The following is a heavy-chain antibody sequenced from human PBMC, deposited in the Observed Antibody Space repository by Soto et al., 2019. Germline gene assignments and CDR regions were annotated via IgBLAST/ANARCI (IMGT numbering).Heavy chain of an antibody. CDR2: ISHDGSNK. CDR1: GFTFSSYG. CDR3: AKADSGYDSPFDY. V-gene: IGHV3-30*18. Sequence: QVQLVESGGGVVQPGRSLRLSCAASGFTFSSYGMHWVRQAPGKGLEWVAVISHDGSNKYYADSVKGRFTISRDNSKNTLYLQMNSLRAEDTAVYYCAKADSGYDSPFDYWGQGTLVTVSS. D-gene: IGHD5-12*01. J-gene: IGHJ4*02.